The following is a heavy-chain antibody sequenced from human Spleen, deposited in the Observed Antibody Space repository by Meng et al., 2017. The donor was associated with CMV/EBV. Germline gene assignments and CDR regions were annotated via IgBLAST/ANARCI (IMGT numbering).Heavy chain of an antibody. J-gene: IGHJ4*02. Sequence: GESLKISCTASGFTFSNYAMNWVRQAPGKGLEWVSGISGSGSRTYYADSVKGRFTVSRDKSMNTLSLQMNSLRAEDTAVYYCVKDPEFHFWNGYYNFDHWGQGTLVTVSS. V-gene: IGHV3-23*01. D-gene: IGHD3-3*02. CDR2: ISGSGSRT. CDR3: VKDPEFHFWNGYYNFDH. CDR1: GFTFSNYA.